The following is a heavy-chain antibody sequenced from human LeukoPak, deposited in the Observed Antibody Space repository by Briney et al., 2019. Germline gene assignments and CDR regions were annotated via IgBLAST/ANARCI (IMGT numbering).Heavy chain of an antibody. Sequence: PGGSLRLSCAASGFSFSNCSMNWVRQAPGKGLEWVSSISSSSTYIYYADSLEGRFTISRDNVRNSLYLQLNSLRAEDTAVYYCAGDYEGNLAFDIWGQGTMVTVSS. CDR3: AGDYEGNLAFDI. CDR2: ISSSSTYI. V-gene: IGHV3-21*01. CDR1: GFSFSNCS. J-gene: IGHJ3*02. D-gene: IGHD4-23*01.